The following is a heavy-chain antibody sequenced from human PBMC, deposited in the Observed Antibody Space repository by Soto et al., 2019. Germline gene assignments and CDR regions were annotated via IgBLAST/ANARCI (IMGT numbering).Heavy chain of an antibody. J-gene: IGHJ4*02. Sequence: QVHLVESGGGVVQPGRSLRLSCAASGFSFSTYGMHWVRQAPGKGLEWVAFISNDGSNKYYADSVKGRFTIPRDNSQDALYLKMHSLRAEGRPVYYRGKGFGNYWAFDYWGQGPLVTVSS. D-gene: IGHD1-26*01. V-gene: IGHV3-30*18. CDR3: GKGFGNYWAFDY. CDR2: ISNDGSNK. CDR1: GFSFSTYG.